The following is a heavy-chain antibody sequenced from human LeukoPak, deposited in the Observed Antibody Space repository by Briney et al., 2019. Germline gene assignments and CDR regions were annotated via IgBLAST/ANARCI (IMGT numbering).Heavy chain of an antibody. CDR1: GFTFSSYS. J-gene: IGHJ4*02. Sequence: GGSLRLPCAASGFTFSSYSMNWVRQAPGKGLEWVSYISSSSSTIYYADSVKGRFTISRDNAKNSLYLQMNSLRAEDTAVYYCARGGKYYYDSSGAGYWGQGTLVTVSS. CDR2: ISSSSSTI. D-gene: IGHD3-22*01. CDR3: ARGGKYYYDSSGAGY. V-gene: IGHV3-48*01.